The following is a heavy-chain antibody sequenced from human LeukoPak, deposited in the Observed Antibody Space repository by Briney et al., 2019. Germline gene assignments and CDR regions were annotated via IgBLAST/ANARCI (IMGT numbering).Heavy chain of an antibody. CDR1: GFTFSSYW. CDR3: ARDFNPAGSSSGWSTCKY. Sequence: GGSLTLSCAASGFTFSSYWMSWVRQAPGKGLEWVANIKQDGSERYYVDSVKGRFTVSRDNAKNSLFLQMSSLRAEDTAVYYCARDFNPAGSSSGWSTCKYWGQGTLVTVSS. V-gene: IGHV3-7*05. J-gene: IGHJ4*02. CDR2: IKQDGSER. D-gene: IGHD6-19*01.